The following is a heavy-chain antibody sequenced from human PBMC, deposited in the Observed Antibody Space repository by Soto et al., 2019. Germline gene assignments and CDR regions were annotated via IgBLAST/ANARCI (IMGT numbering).Heavy chain of an antibody. CDR3: TTEYGAPAFDI. J-gene: IGHJ3*02. CDR2: IKSKTDGETT. CDR1: SVSNAW. V-gene: IGHV3-15*07. D-gene: IGHD4-17*01. Sequence: SVSNAWMTWVRQAPGKGLEWVGRIKSKTDGETTDYAAPVKGRFTISRDDSKNTLYLQMNSLKTEDTAVYYCTTEYGAPAFDIWGQGTMVTVSS.